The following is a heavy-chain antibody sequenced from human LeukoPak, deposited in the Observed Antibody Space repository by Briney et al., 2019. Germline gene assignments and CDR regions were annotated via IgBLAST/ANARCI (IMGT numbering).Heavy chain of an antibody. CDR1: GASLSSYF. D-gene: IGHD2-8*02. V-gene: IGHV4-59*01. Sequence: PSETLSLTCNVSGASLSSYFWSWIRQPPGKGLEWIGYIYYDGYPNYSPSLMSRITISVEKSKSQFSLNLRSVTAADTALYFCAGTELGYCTVTGCPLESWGQGTLVTVSS. J-gene: IGHJ4*02. CDR2: IYYDGYP. CDR3: AGTELGYCTVTGCPLES.